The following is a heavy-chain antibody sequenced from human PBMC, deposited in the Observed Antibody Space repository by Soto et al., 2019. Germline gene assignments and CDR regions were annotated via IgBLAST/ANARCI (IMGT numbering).Heavy chain of an antibody. D-gene: IGHD2-15*01. V-gene: IGHV3-11*06. CDR3: ARSRNFKTWLATPVFYFDY. CDR2: ISSSSSYT. J-gene: IGHJ4*02. Sequence: QVQLVESGGGLVKPGGSLRLSCAASGFTFSDYYMSWIRQAPGKGLEWVSYISSSSSYTNYADSVKGRFTISRDNAKNSLYLQMNSLRAEDTAVYYCARSRNFKTWLATPVFYFDYWGQGTLVTVSS. CDR1: GFTFSDYY.